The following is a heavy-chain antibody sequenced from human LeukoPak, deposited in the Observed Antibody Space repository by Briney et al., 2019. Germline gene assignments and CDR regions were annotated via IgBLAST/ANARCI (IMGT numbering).Heavy chain of an antibody. Sequence: SETLSLTCTVSSGSISTSNYYWGWVRQPPGKALEWIGNIFYSGSTYYSPSHKSRVTISVDTSKNQFSLKLSSVTAADTAVYYCASLLLWFGELWHFDYWGQGTLVTVSS. CDR2: IFYSGST. D-gene: IGHD3-10*01. CDR1: SGSISTSNYY. J-gene: IGHJ4*02. CDR3: ASLLLWFGELWHFDY. V-gene: IGHV4-39*01.